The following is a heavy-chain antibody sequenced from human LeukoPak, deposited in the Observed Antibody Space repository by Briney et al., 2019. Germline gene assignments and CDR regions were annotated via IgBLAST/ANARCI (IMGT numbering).Heavy chain of an antibody. CDR1: GGSFSGYY. CDR3: ARGRSWSRLDP. J-gene: IGHJ5*02. CDR2: INHSGCT. V-gene: IGHV4-34*01. D-gene: IGHD6-13*01. Sequence: SETLSLTCAVYGGSFSGYYWSWLRQPPGKGLEWIGEINHSGCTNYNPSLKSRVTISVDTSKNQFSLKLSSVTAADTAVYYCARGRSWSRLDPWGQGTLVTVSS.